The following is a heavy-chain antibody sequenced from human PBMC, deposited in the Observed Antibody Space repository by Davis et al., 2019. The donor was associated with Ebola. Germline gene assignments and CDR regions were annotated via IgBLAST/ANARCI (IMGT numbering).Heavy chain of an antibody. J-gene: IGHJ4*02. V-gene: IGHV3-30*04. Sequence: GSLRLSCVASGFTFSNHAMHWVRQAPGKGPEWVAVTSHNERERFYGESVQGRFTISRDNSENVLYLQMDSLRPDDTAIYFCARALHDEVLDYWGQGTPVTVSS. CDR3: ARALHDEVLDY. CDR1: GFTFSNHA. D-gene: IGHD1-1*01. CDR2: TSHNERER.